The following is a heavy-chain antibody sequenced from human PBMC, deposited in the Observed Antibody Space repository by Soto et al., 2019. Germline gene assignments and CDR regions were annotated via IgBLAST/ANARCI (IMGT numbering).Heavy chain of an antibody. D-gene: IGHD4-17*01. CDR1: GFTFSSYA. CDR2: ISGSGGST. J-gene: IGHJ4*02. Sequence: EVQLLESGGGLVQPGGSLRLSCAASGFTFSSYAMSWVRQAPGKGLEWVSDISGSGGSTYYADSVKGRFNTSRDNSKNTLYLQMNSLRAEDTAVYYCAKDRALTVTICPDYWGQGTLVTVAA. CDR3: AKDRALTVTICPDY. V-gene: IGHV3-23*01.